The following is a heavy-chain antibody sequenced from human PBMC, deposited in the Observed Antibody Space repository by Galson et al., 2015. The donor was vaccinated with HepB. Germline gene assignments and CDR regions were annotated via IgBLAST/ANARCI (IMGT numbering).Heavy chain of an antibody. CDR3: ARGTRYYDFWSGYIYYFGY. V-gene: IGHV7-4-1*02. Sequence: SVKVSCKASGYTFTSYGISWVRQAPGQGLEWMGWINTNTGNPTYAQGFTGRFVFSLDTSVSTAYLQISSLKAEDTAVYYCARGTRYYDFWSGYIYYFGYWGQGTLVTVSS. J-gene: IGHJ4*02. CDR1: GYTFTSYG. CDR2: INTNTGNP. D-gene: IGHD3-3*01.